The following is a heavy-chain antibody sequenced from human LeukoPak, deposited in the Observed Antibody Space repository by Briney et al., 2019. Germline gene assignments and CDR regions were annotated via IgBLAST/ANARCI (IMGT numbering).Heavy chain of an antibody. Sequence: GGSLRLSCAAYGFTFSSYWMHWVRQPPGKGLVWVSRINSDGSTTNYADSVKGRFTISRDNTKNTLFLQMNSLRVEDTAVYYCARVRSGPPTGLDVWGQGTTVSVSS. V-gene: IGHV3-74*01. CDR1: GFTFSSYW. D-gene: IGHD6-25*01. CDR2: INSDGSTT. CDR3: ARVRSGPPTGLDV. J-gene: IGHJ6*02.